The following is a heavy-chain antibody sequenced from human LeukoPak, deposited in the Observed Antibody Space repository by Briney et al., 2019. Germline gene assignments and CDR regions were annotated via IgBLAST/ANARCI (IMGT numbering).Heavy chain of an antibody. CDR3: ARDYNQDY. D-gene: IGHD4-11*01. CDR2: IYPGDSDT. Sequence: GESLKISCQASGYTFTNYWIGWVRQMPGKGLEWMGVIYPGDSDTRYSPSFQGQVTISADKSISTAYLQWSSLKASDTAMYYCARDYNQDYWGQGTLVTVSS. V-gene: IGHV5-51*01. J-gene: IGHJ4*02. CDR1: GYTFTNYW.